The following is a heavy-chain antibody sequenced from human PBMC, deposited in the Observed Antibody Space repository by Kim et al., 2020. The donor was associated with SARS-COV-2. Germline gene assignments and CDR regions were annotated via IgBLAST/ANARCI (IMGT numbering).Heavy chain of an antibody. D-gene: IGHD2-2*01. J-gene: IGHJ4*02. CDR2: IYYSGST. Sequence: SETLSLTCTVSGGSISSSSYYWGWIRQPPGKGLEWIGSIYYSGSTYYNPSLKSRVTISVDTSKNQFSLKLSSVTAADTAVYYCARGLLHCSSTSCYAPLFDYWGQGTLVTVSS. CDR1: GGSISSSSYY. CDR3: ARGLLHCSSTSCYAPLFDY. V-gene: IGHV4-39*01.